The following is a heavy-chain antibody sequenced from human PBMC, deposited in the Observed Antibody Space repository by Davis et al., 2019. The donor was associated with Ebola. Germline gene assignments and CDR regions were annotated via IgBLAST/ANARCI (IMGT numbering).Heavy chain of an antibody. V-gene: IGHV1-69*04. J-gene: IGHJ3*02. D-gene: IGHD3-10*01. CDR1: GGTFSSYA. CDR2: IIPILGIA. Sequence: AASVKVSCKASGGTFSSYAISWVRQAPGQGLEWMGRIIPILGIANYAQKLQGRVTMTTDTSTSTAYMELRSLRSDDTAVYYCLRGSYYDAFDIWGQGTMVTVSS. CDR3: LRGSYYDAFDI.